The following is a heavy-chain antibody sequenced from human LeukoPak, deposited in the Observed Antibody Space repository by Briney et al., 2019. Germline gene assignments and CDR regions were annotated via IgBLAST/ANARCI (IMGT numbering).Heavy chain of an antibody. D-gene: IGHD6-19*01. CDR2: ISSSSSYI. J-gene: IGHJ5*02. Sequence: PGGSLRLSCAASGFTFSSYSMNWVRQAPGKGLEWVSSISSSSSYIYYADSVKGRFTISRDNAKSSLYLQMNSLRAEDTAVYYCARDRSAVAGWNWFDPWGQGTLVTVSS. CDR3: ARDRSAVAGWNWFDP. CDR1: GFTFSSYS. V-gene: IGHV3-21*01.